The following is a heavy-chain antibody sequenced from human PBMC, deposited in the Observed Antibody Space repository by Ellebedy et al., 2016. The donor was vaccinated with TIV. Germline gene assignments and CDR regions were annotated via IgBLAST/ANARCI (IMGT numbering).Heavy chain of an antibody. CDR1: GFTFSSYT. V-gene: IGHV3-21*01. J-gene: IGHJ5*02. Sequence: LSLTCAASGFTFSSYTMNWVRQAPGKGLEWVSSISSNGYYIYYADSLKGRFTIFRDNAKNSLFLQMNGLGVEDTAVYYCAREAGGGSSSVDWFDPWGQGTLVTVSS. CDR2: ISSNGYYI. CDR3: AREAGGGSSSVDWFDP. D-gene: IGHD6-13*01.